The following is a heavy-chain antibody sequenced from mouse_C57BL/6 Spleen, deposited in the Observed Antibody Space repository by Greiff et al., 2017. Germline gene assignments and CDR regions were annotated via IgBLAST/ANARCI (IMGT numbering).Heavy chain of an antibody. Sequence: QVQLQQPGAELVKPGASVKLSCKASGYTFTSYWMPWVKQRPGQGLEWIGEIDPSDSYTNYNQKFKGKATLTVDTSSSTAYMQLSSLTSEDSAVYYCARKDGSNFDYWGQGTTLTVSS. J-gene: IGHJ2*01. D-gene: IGHD1-1*01. CDR1: GYTFTSYW. CDR2: IDPSDSYT. V-gene: IGHV1-50*01. CDR3: ARKDGSNFDY.